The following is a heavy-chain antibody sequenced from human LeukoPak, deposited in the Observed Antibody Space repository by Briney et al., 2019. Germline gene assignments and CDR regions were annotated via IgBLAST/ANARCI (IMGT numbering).Heavy chain of an antibody. CDR1: GGTFSSYA. CDR3: ARVHTIFAGYYYGVDV. V-gene: IGHV1-69*13. J-gene: IGHJ6*02. Sequence: ASVKVSCKASGGTFSSYAISWVRQAPGQGLEWMGGIIPIFGTANYAQKFQGRVTITADESTSTAYMELSSLRSEDTAVYYCARVHTIFAGYYYGVDVWGQGTTVTVSS. CDR2: IIPIFGTA. D-gene: IGHD3-3*01.